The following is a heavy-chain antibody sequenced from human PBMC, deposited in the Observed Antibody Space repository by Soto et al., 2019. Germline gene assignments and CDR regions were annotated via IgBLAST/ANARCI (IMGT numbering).Heavy chain of an antibody. CDR1: GYTFTSYG. J-gene: IGHJ6*02. Sequence: QVQLVQSGAEVKKPGASVKVSCKASGYTFTSYGLSWVRQAPGQGLEWMGWINGYTGNTNYAQKFQGRVTMTTDTSTNTAYLDLCTLISDHTAVYYCARSWVTGKGGIDVWGQGTTVTVSS. CDR2: INGYTGNT. V-gene: IGHV1-18*01. CDR3: ARSWVTGKGGIDV. D-gene: IGHD7-27*01.